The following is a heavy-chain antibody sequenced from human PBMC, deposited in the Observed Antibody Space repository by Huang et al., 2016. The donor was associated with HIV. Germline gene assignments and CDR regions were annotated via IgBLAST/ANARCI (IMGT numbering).Heavy chain of an antibody. V-gene: IGHV1-69*13. CDR1: GGTFSKYA. Sequence: QVQLVQSGAEVKTPGSSVKVSCKASGGTFSKYAISWVRQAPGQGLEWMGVIIPMGGTPNYARKFQGRVTINADDSTSTTYVEVSSLRSEDTALYYCARGQLGSYGDYDVLYWGQVTLVTVSS. J-gene: IGHJ4*02. CDR2: IIPMGGTP. D-gene: IGHD4-17*01. CDR3: ARGQLGSYGDYDVLY.